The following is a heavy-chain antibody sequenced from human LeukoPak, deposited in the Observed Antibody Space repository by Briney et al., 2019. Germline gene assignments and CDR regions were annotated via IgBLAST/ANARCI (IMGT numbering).Heavy chain of an antibody. J-gene: IGHJ5*02. CDR3: ARGHRRGWFDP. CDR2: IYYSGST. V-gene: IGHV4-39*07. Sequence: SETLSLTCTVSGGSISSSSYYWGWIRQPPGKGLEWIGSIYYSGSTYYNPSLKSRVTISVDTSKNQFSLKLSSVTAADTAVYYYARGHRRGWFDPWGQGTLVTVSS. CDR1: GGSISSSSYY.